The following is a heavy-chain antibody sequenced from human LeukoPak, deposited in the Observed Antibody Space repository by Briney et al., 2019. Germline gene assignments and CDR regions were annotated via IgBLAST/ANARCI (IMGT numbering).Heavy chain of an antibody. CDR3: ARDTIVGATRFGLLDV. CDR1: GFAVGSNY. CDR2: IYSGGAI. J-gene: IGHJ6*02. V-gene: IGHV3-53*05. Sequence: GGSLRLSCVASGFAVGSNYMSWVRQAPGKGLEWVSLIYSGGAIRYADSVKGRFTISRDSSKNTLYLQMNSLRAEDTAVYYCARDTIVGATRFGLLDVWGQGTTVTVSS. D-gene: IGHD1-26*01.